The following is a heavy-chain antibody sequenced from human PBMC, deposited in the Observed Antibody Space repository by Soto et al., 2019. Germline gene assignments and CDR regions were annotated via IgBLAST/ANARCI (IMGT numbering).Heavy chain of an antibody. CDR2: ISYDGSNK. V-gene: IGHV3-30*18. CDR3: AKDLGYDFWSGYHTFAD. Sequence: GVSLRLSCAASGFTFSSYGMHWVRQAPGKGLEWVAVISYDGSNKYYADSVKGRFTISRDNSKNTLYLQMNSLRAEDTAVYYCAKDLGYDFWSGYHTFADWGQGTLVTVSS. J-gene: IGHJ4*02. CDR1: GFTFSSYG. D-gene: IGHD3-3*01.